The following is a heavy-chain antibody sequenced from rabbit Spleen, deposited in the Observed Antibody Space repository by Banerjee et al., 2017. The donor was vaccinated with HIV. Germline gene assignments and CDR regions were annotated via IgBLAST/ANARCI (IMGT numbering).Heavy chain of an antibody. CDR1: GFSFSAGYY. CDR3: ARDRAGTNYYKL. V-gene: IGHV1S40*01. D-gene: IGHD8-1*01. J-gene: IGHJ4*01. CDR2: IYTGDGST. Sequence: QSLEESGGDLVKPGASLTLTCTASGFSFSAGYYVCWVRQAPGKGLEWIGRIYTGDGSTYYASWAKGRFTISKTSSTAVTLQMTSLTAADTATYFCARDRAGTNYYKLWGQGTLVTVS.